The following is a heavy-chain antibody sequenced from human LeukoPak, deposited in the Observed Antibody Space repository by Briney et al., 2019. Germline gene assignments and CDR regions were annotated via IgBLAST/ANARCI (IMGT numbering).Heavy chain of an antibody. J-gene: IGHJ4*02. V-gene: IGHV4-39*01. CDR2: ICYSGST. CDR1: GGSISSNSCY. CDR3: ATGGYSYHDS. Sequence: SETLSLTCTVSGGSISSNSCYWGWIRQPPGKGLEWIGSICYSGSTYYNPSLMSRVTISVDTSKNQFSLKLSSVAAADTAVYYCATGGYSYHDSWGQGTLVTVSS. D-gene: IGHD5-24*01.